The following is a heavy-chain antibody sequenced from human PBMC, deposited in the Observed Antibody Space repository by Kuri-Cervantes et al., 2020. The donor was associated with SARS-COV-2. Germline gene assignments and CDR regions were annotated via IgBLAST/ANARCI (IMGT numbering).Heavy chain of an antibody. D-gene: IGHD3-10*01. CDR1: GGSFSGYY. J-gene: IGHJ5*02. CDR2: INHSGST. Sequence: SQTLSLTCAVYGGSFSGYYWSWIRQPPGKGLEWIGEINHSGSTNCNPSLKSRVTISVDTSKNQFSLKLSSVTAADTAVYYCARVLNSGSYPYRGNWFDPWGQGTLVTVSS. CDR3: ARVLNSGSYPYRGNWFDP. V-gene: IGHV4-34*01.